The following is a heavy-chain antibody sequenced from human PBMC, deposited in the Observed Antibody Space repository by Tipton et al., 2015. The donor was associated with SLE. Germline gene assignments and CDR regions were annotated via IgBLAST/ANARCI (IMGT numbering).Heavy chain of an antibody. V-gene: IGHV4-61*02. J-gene: IGHJ5*02. CDR2: IYSSGST. CDR1: GGSINSDTFS. CDR3: ARTGESYCGGDCYSRWFDP. Sequence: TLSLTCTVSGGSINSDTFSWSWIRQPAGKGLEWIGRIYSSGSTSYNPSLRSRVTISVDTSKNQFSLKLTSVTAADTAVYYCARTGESYCGGDCYSRWFDPWGQGTLVTVSS. D-gene: IGHD2-21*01.